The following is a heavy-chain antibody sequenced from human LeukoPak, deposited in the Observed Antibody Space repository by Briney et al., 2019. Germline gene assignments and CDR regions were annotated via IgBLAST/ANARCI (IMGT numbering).Heavy chain of an antibody. V-gene: IGHV4-39*07. CDR1: GGSIRSSSYY. D-gene: IGHD7-27*01. CDR2: IYYSGNT. Sequence: SETLSLTCSVSGGSIRSSSYYWGWIRQPPGKGLEWIGTIYYSGNTYYNPSLKSRVSISVDTSKNQFSLKLSSVTAADTAVYYCARDIKPSVNWGRPWYFDLWGRGTLVTVSS. CDR3: ARDIKPSVNWGRPWYFDL. J-gene: IGHJ2*01.